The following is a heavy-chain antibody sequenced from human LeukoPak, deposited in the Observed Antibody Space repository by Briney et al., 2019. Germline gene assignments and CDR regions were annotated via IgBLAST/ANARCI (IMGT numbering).Heavy chain of an antibody. Sequence: ASVKVSCKASGYTFTGYYMHWVRQAPGKGLEWVGGFDPEDGETIYAQKFQGRVTMTEDTSTDTAYMELSSLRSEDTAVYYCATDRRYGMDVWGQGTTVTVSS. CDR1: GYTFTGYY. CDR3: ATDRRYGMDV. CDR2: FDPEDGET. J-gene: IGHJ6*02. V-gene: IGHV1-24*01.